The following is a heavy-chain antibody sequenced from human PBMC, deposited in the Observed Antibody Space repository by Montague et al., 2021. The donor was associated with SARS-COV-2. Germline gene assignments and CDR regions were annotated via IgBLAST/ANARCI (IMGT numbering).Heavy chain of an antibody. J-gene: IGHJ3*02. D-gene: IGHD3-9*01. Sequence: SGSTNYNPSLKSRVTISVDTSKNQFSLKLSSVTAADTAVYYCARTYYDILTGYYNRGAFDIWGQGTMGTGSS. CDR3: ARTYYDILTGYYNRGAFDI. V-gene: IGHV4-59*08. CDR2: SGST.